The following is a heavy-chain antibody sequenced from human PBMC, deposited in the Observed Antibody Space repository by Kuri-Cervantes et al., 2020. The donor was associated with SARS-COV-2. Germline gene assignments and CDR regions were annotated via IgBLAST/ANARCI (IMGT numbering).Heavy chain of an antibody. J-gene: IGHJ6*03. Sequence: GGSLRLSCAASGFTFSSHWMSWVRQAPGKGLEWVANIKQDGSEKYYADSVKGRFTISRDNAKNSLYLQMNSLRAEDTAVYYCARAAVALIKYYYYYYMDVWGKGTTVTVSS. CDR3: ARAAVALIKYYYYYYMDV. D-gene: IGHD6-19*01. V-gene: IGHV3-7*04. CDR1: GFTFSSHW. CDR2: IKQDGSEK.